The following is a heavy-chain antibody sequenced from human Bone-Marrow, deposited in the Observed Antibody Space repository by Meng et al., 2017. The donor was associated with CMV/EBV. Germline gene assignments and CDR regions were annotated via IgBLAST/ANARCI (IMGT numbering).Heavy chain of an antibody. CDR1: GFTFDDYA. V-gene: IGHV3-9*01. D-gene: IGHD3-3*01. Sequence: SLKISCAASGFTFDDYAMHWVRQAPGKGLEWVSGISWNSGSIGYADSVKGRFTISRDNAKNSLYLQMNSLRAEDTALYYCAKAGSRGYDFWSGYGNWFDSWGQGTLVTVSS. CDR2: ISWNSGSI. J-gene: IGHJ5*01. CDR3: AKAGSRGYDFWSGYGNWFDS.